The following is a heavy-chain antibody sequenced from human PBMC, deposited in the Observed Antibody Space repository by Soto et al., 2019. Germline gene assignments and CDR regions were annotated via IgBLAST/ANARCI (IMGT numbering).Heavy chain of an antibody. CDR3: ARLPGGATFGSTYSGRYYFDY. J-gene: IGHJ4*02. Sequence: SETLSLTCTVSGGSISSSSYYWGWIRQPPGKGLEWIGSIYYSGSTYYNPSLKGRVTISVDTSKNQFSLKLSSVTAADTAVYYCARLPGGATFGSTYSGRYYFDYWGQGTLVTVSS. CDR1: GGSISSSSYY. CDR2: IYYSGST. V-gene: IGHV4-39*01. D-gene: IGHD1-26*01.